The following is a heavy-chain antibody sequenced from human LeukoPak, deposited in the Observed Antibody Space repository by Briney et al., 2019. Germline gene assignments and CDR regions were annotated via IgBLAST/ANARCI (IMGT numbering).Heavy chain of an antibody. V-gene: IGHV4-4*07. Sequence: PSETLSLTCTVSGGSISSYFCSWIRQPAGKGLEWIGRIHTSGSTNYNSSLKSRVTMSVDTSKNQFSLNLSSVTAADTAVYYCAKKPRQESFYNWGQGTLVTVSS. CDR2: IHTSGST. CDR3: AKKPRQESFYN. CDR1: GGSISSYF. J-gene: IGHJ4*02.